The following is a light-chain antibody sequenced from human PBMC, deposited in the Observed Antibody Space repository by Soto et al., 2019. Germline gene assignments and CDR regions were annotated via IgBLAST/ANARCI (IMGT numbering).Light chain of an antibody. J-gene: IGKJ4*01. V-gene: IGKV1-39*01. Sequence: DIQMTQSPSSLSASVGDRVTITCRASQSISTYLNWYQQKPGKAPKLLIYAASSLQSGVPSRFSGSRSGTDFTLTISSLQPEDFAIYYCQQSYSTPLTFGGGNKVEIK. CDR1: QSISTY. CDR2: AAS. CDR3: QQSYSTPLT.